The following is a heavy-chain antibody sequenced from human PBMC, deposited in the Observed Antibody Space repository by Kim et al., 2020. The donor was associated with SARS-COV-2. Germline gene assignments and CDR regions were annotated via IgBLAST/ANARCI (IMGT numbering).Heavy chain of an antibody. CDR1: GYTFTGYY. V-gene: IGHV1-2*06. CDR2: INPNSGGT. J-gene: IGHJ5*02. Sequence: ASVKVSCKASGYTFTGYYMHWVRQAPGQGLEWMGRINPNSGGTNYAQKFQGRVTMTRDTSISTAYMELSRLRYDDTAVYYCARDEGESIIFLSWFDPWGQGTLVTVSS. CDR3: ARDEGESIIFLSWFDP. D-gene: IGHD3-16*01.